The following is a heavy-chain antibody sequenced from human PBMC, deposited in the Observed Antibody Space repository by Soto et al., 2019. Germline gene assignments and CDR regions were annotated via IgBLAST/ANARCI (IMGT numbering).Heavy chain of an antibody. CDR1: GYTFTSYA. V-gene: IGHV1-3*01. CDR3: AGNGSYRGGHWFDP. CDR2: INAGNGNT. J-gene: IGHJ5*02. D-gene: IGHD1-26*01. Sequence: ASVKVSCKASGYTFTSYAMHWVRQAPGQRLEWMGWINAGNGNTKYSQKFQGRVTITRDTSASTAYMELSSLRSEDTAVYYCAGNGSYRGGHWFDPWGQGTLVTV.